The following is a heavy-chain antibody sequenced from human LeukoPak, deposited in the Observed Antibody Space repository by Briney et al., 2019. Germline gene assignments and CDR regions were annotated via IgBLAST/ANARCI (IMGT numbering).Heavy chain of an antibody. CDR3: ARNASDIAVPGASIFDY. Sequence: PSETLSLTCAVYGGSFSGYYWSWIRQPPGKGLEWIGEINHSGSTNYNPSLKSRVTISVDTSKNQFSLKLSSVTAADTALYYCARNASDIAVPGASIFDYWGQGTLVTVSS. D-gene: IGHD6-19*01. CDR2: INHSGST. J-gene: IGHJ4*02. CDR1: GGSFSGYY. V-gene: IGHV4-34*01.